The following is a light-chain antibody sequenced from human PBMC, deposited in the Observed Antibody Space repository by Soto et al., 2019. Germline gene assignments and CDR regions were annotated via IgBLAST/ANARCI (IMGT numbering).Light chain of an antibody. CDR1: QNINTW. V-gene: IGKV1-5*03. J-gene: IGKJ1*01. CDR3: QQYNNYFWA. CDR2: KAA. Sequence: SQMTQSTSTVSASVGDRVTITCRASQNINTWLAWYQQKPGKAPKLLILKAASLESGVPSRFSGSGSGTEFTLTISSLQPDDLATYYCQQYNNYFWAFGQGTKVDIK.